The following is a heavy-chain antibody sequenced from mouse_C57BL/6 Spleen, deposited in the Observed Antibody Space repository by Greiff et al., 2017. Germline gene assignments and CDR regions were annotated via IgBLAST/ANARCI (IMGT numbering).Heavy chain of an antibody. D-gene: IGHD2-4*01. V-gene: IGHV1-81*01. CDR1: GYTFTSYG. J-gene: IGHJ1*03. CDR3: ARMSPYDYEGTTGDFDV. CDR2: IYPRSGNT. Sequence: QVHVKQSGAELARPGASVKLSCKASGYTFTSYGISWVKQRTGQGLEWIGEIYPRSGNTYYNEKFKGKATLTADKSSSTAYMELRSLTSEDSAVYFCARMSPYDYEGTTGDFDVWGTGTTVTVSS.